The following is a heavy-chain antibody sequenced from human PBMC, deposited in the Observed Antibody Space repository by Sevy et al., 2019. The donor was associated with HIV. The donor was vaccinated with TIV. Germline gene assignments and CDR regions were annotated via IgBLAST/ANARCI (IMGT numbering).Heavy chain of an antibody. CDR1: GFSLSTSGVG. CDR3: AREYYDCVWGSYRSIDY. D-gene: IGHD3-16*02. J-gene: IGHJ4*02. V-gene: IGHV2-5*01. Sequence: SGPTLVNPTQTLTLTCTFSGFSLSTSGVGVGWIRQPPGKALEWLALIYWNDDKRYSPSLKSRLTITKDTSKNQVVLTMTNMDPVDTATYYCAREYYDCVWGSYRSIDYWGQGTLVTVSS. CDR2: IYWNDDK.